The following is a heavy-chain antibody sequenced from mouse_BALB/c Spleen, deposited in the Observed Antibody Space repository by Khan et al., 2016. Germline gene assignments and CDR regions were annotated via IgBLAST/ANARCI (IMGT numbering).Heavy chain of an antibody. J-gene: IGHJ3*01. D-gene: IGHD1-1*01. CDR1: GDSITNGY. CDR3: SRAAGSSVGY. Sequence: EVQLQESGPSLVKPSQTLSLTCSVTGDSITNGYWNWIRKFPGNKLDYMGYISYSDSTYYNPSLKSRISITRDTSNNHYYLQLNSGTAEDTATDYCSRAAGSSVGYWGQGTLVTVSA. CDR2: ISYSDST. V-gene: IGHV3-8*02.